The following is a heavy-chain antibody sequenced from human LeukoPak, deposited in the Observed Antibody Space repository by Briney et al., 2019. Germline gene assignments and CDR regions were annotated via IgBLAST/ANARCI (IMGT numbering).Heavy chain of an antibody. CDR3: ARDGGGQLVRNWFDP. CDR1: GYTFTSYY. CDR2: INPSGGST. V-gene: IGHV1-46*01. D-gene: IGHD6-6*01. J-gene: IGHJ5*02. Sequence: ASVKVSCKASGYTFTSYYMHWVRQAPGQGLEWMGIINPSGGSTSYAQKFQGRVTMTRDTSTSTVYMELSSLRSEDTAVYYCARDGGGQLVRNWFDPWGQGTLVIVSS.